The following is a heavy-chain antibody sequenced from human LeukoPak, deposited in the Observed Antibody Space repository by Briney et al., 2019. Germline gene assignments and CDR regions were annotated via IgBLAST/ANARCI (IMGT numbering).Heavy chain of an antibody. CDR3: AKAPYSSSWTHSLLDV. V-gene: IGHV3-30*18. CDR2: ISYDGSNK. Sequence: GGSLRLSCAASGFTFSSYGMHWVRQAPGKGLEWVAVISYDGSNKYYADSVKGRFTISRDNSKNTLYLQMNSLRAEDTAVYYCAKAPYSSSWTHSLLDVWGKGTTVAVSS. D-gene: IGHD6-13*01. CDR1: GFTFSSYG. J-gene: IGHJ6*04.